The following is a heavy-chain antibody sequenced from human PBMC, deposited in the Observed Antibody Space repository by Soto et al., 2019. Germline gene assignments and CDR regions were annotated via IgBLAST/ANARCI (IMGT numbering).Heavy chain of an antibody. D-gene: IGHD6-13*01. J-gene: IGHJ3*02. V-gene: IGHV3-23*01. CDR1: GFTFSSYA. CDR2: ISGSGGST. CDR3: AKVTGGQQLSTDAFAI. Sequence: GGSLRLSCSASGFTFSSYAMSWVRQAPGKGLEWVSAISGSGGSTYYADSVKGRFTISRDNSKNTLYLQMNSLRAEDTAVYYCAKVTGGQQLSTDAFAIWGQGTMVTVSS.